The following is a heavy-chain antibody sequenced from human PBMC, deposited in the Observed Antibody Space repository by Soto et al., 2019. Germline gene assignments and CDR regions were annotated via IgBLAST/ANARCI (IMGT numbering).Heavy chain of an antibody. CDR3: ARGLRFLEWLLSNWFDP. CDR2: IYYSGST. CDR1: GGSISIGDYY. V-gene: IGHV4-30-4*01. Sequence: SETLSLTCTVSGGSISIGDYYWSCIRQPPGKGLEWIGYIYYSGSTYYNPSLKSRVTISVDTSKNQFSLKLSSVTAADTAVYYCARGLRFLEWLLSNWFDPWGQGTLVTVSS. D-gene: IGHD3-3*01. J-gene: IGHJ5*02.